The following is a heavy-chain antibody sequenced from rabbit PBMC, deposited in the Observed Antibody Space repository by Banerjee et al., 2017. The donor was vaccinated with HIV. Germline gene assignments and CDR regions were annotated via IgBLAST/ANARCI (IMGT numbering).Heavy chain of an antibody. D-gene: IGHD3-3*01. J-gene: IGHJ3*01. CDR3: ARDPCCLGTRLDL. V-gene: IGHV1S45*01. Sequence: QEQLVESGGDLVKPGASLSLTCTASGFSFNNKYVMCWVRQAPGKGLEWIACINSNTGNTVYASWAKGPFTISKTSSTTVTLQMTSLTAADTATYFCARDPCCLGTRLDLWGPGTLVTVS. CDR1: GFSFNNKYV. CDR2: INSNTGNT.